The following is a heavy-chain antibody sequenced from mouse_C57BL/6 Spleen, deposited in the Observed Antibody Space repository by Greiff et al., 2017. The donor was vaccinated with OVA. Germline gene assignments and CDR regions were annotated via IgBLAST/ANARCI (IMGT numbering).Heavy chain of an antibody. D-gene: IGHD2-2*01. Sequence: EVKVVESGPELVKPGASVKMSCKASGYTFTDYNMHWVKQSHGKSLEWIGYINPNNGGTSYNQKFKGKATLTVNKSSSTAYMELRSLTSEDSAVYYCAAMVTDYFDYWGQGTTLTVSS. CDR3: AAMVTDYFDY. CDR2: INPNNGGT. CDR1: GYTFTDYN. J-gene: IGHJ2*01. V-gene: IGHV1-22*01.